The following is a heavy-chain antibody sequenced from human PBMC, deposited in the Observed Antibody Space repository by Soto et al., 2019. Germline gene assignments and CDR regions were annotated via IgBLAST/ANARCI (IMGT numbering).Heavy chain of an antibody. V-gene: IGHV1-18*01. D-gene: IGHD1-26*01. J-gene: IGHJ4*02. CDR3: ARERKLEPLPY. Sequence: QVQLVQSGAEVREPGASVKVSCKTSGYTFSRYGITWVRQAPGQGLEWMGWINGNTGHTIYAMILEDRLTISTDTSTSTAYREFRSLKSLGTAVYYSARERKLEPLPYWGQGTLVTVSS. CDR2: INGNTGHT. CDR1: GYTFSRYG.